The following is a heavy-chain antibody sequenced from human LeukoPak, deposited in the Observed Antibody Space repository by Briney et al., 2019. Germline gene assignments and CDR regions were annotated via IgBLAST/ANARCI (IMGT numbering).Heavy chain of an antibody. Sequence: GGSLRLSCAASGFTFSSYTMYWVRQAPGKGLEYVSAISSNGGSTYYANSVKGRFTISRDNSKNTLYLQMGSLRGEDMAVYYCVREVNWRFDYWGQGTLVTVSS. CDR2: ISSNGGST. CDR1: GFTFSSYT. J-gene: IGHJ4*02. CDR3: VREVNWRFDY. V-gene: IGHV3-64*01. D-gene: IGHD1-1*01.